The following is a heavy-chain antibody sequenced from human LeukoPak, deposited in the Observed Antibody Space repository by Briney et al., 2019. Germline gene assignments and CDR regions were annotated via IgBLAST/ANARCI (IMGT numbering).Heavy chain of an antibody. J-gene: IGHJ5*02. CDR2: INAGNGNT. Sequence: ASVKVSCKASGYTFTSYAMHWVRQAPGQRLEWMGWINAGNGNTKYSQKFQGRVTITADKSTSTAYMELSSLRSEDTAVYYCARDPYYDILTGYFEYWFDPWGQGTLVTVSS. D-gene: IGHD3-9*01. CDR1: GYTFTSYA. V-gene: IGHV1-3*01. CDR3: ARDPYYDILTGYFEYWFDP.